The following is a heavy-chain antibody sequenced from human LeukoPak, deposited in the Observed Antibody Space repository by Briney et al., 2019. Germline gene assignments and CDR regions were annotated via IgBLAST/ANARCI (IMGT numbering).Heavy chain of an antibody. CDR3: ARDNFIN. J-gene: IGHJ4*02. Sequence: GGSLRLSCAASGFSFSSYAMTWARQAPVKGLEWVSAISGDGTRTYYADSVKGRFTISRDNSKNTLYLQMNSLRAEDTAVYYCARDNFINWGQGTLVTVSS. CDR2: ISGDGTRT. CDR1: GFSFSSYA. D-gene: IGHD3-10*01. V-gene: IGHV3-23*01.